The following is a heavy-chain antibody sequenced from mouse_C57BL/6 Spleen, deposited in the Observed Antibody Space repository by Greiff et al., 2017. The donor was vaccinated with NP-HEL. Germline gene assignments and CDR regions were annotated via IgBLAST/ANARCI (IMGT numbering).Heavy chain of an antibody. V-gene: IGHV1-42*01. CDR3: ARLDDYGPPGYFDV. CDR1: GYSFTGYY. CDR2: INPSTGGT. D-gene: IGHD2-4*01. Sequence: VQLKESGPELVKPGASVKISCKASGYSFTGYYMNWVKQSPEKSLEWIGEINPSTGGTTYNQKFKAKATLTVDKSSSTAYMQLKSLTSEDSAVYYCARLDDYGPPGYFDVWGTGTTVTVSS. J-gene: IGHJ1*03.